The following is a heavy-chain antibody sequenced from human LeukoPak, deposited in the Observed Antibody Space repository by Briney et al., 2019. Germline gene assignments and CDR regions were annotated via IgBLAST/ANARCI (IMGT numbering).Heavy chain of an antibody. Sequence: PGGSLRLSCAASGFTFSNAWMSWVRQAPGKGLEWVGRIKSKTDGGTTDYAAPVKGRFTISRDDSKNTLYLQMNSLKTEDTAVYYCTTFDVTAISMDAFDIWGQGTMVTVSS. V-gene: IGHV3-15*01. CDR3: TTFDVTAISMDAFDI. CDR1: GFTFSNAW. J-gene: IGHJ3*02. CDR2: IKSKTDGGTT. D-gene: IGHD2-21*02.